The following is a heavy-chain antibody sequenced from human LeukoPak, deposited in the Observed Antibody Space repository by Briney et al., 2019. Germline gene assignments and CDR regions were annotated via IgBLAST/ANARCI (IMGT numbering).Heavy chain of an antibody. D-gene: IGHD2-21*02. CDR1: GGSISSYY. CDR2: IYYSGST. J-gene: IGHJ5*02. V-gene: IGHV4-59*01. Sequence: PSEALSLTCTVSGGSISSYYWSWIRQPPGKGLEWIGYIYYSGSTNYNPSLKSRVTISVDTSKNQFSLKLSSVTAADTAVYYCARGIGDYNWFDPWGQGTLVTVSS. CDR3: ARGIGDYNWFDP.